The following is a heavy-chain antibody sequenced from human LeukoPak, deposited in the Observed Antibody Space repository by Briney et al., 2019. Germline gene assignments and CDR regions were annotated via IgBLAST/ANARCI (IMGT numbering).Heavy chain of an antibody. J-gene: IGHJ4*02. CDR1: GFTVSSNY. CDR3: AKDSVSTVGVFDY. Sequence: GSLRLSCAASGFTVSSNYMSWVRQAPGKGLEWVSVIYSGGSTYYADSVKGRFTVSRDNAKNALYLQMNSLRAEDTAVYYCAKDSVSTVGVFDYWGQGTLVTVSS. CDR2: IYSGGST. D-gene: IGHD3-10*01. V-gene: IGHV3-53*01.